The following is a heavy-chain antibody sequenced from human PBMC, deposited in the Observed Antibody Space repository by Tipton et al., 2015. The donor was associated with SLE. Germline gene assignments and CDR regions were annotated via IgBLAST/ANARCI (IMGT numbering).Heavy chain of an antibody. V-gene: IGHV4-31*03. CDR1: GGSISGGVYY. J-gene: IGHJ4*02. CDR2: IYYSGST. Sequence: TLSLTCTVSGGSISGGVYYWTWIRQHPGQGLEWIGYIYYSGSTYYNPSLNSRVTISVDTSKNQFSLKLSSVTAADTAVYYCARGVVPAYNYWGQGTLVTVSS. D-gene: IGHD2-2*01. CDR3: ARGVVPAYNY.